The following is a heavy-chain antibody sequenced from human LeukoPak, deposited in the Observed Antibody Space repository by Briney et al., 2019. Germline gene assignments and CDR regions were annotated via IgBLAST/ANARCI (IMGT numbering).Heavy chain of an antibody. CDR2: IWYDGSNK. J-gene: IGHJ5*02. CDR1: GFTFSSYG. D-gene: IGHD2-2*01. CDR3: ARDRYCSSTSCYRNWLDP. Sequence: GGSLRLSCAASGFTFSSYGMHWVRQAPGKGLEWVAVIWYDGSNKYYADSVKGRFTISRDNSKNTLYLEMNSLRDEDTAVYYCARDRYCSSTSCYRNWLDPWGQGTLVTVSS. V-gene: IGHV3-33*01.